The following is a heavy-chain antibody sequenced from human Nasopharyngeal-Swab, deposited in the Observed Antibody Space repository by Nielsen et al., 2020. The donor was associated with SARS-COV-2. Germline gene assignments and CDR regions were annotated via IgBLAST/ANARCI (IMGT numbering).Heavy chain of an antibody. CDR1: GFSLSTSGVG. D-gene: IGHD4-17*01. CDR3: AHHTVTTVFDY. CDR2: LYWDDDK. J-gene: IGHJ4*02. V-gene: IGHV2-5*02. Sequence: SGPTLVKPPQTLTLTCTFSGFSLSTSGVGVGWIRQPPGKALEWLALLYWDDDKRYSPSLKSRLTITKDTSKNQVVLTMTNMDPVDTATYYCAHHTVTTVFDYWGQGTLVTVSS.